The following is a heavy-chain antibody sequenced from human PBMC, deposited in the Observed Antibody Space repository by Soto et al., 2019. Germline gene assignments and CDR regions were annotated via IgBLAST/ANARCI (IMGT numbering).Heavy chain of an antibody. CDR1: GFTFSSYA. CDR3: TKNEGGYTGSSPGDY. V-gene: IGHV3-23*01. Sequence: GGSLRLSCAASGFTFSSYAMSWVRQAPGKGLEWVSAISGSGGSTYYADSVKGRFTISRDNSKNTLYLQMNSLTAEDSAVYYCTKNEGGYTGSSPGDYWGQGTLVTVSS. CDR2: ISGSGGST. D-gene: IGHD1-26*01. J-gene: IGHJ4*02.